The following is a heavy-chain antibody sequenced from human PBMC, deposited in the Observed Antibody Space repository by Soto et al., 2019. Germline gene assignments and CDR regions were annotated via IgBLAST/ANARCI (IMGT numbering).Heavy chain of an antibody. J-gene: IGHJ4*02. CDR1: GFTFSSFG. Sequence: QVQLLESGGGVVQPGRSLRLSCAASGFTFSSFGLHWVRQAPGKGLEWVAVISYDGIDESYADSVKGRFTISRDNSKNTLYLQKNSLRTEDTAAYYCVRDRNEMATVTLGYWGQGTLVTVSS. CDR3: VRDRNEMATVTLGY. D-gene: IGHD1-1*01. CDR2: ISYDGIDE. V-gene: IGHV3-30*03.